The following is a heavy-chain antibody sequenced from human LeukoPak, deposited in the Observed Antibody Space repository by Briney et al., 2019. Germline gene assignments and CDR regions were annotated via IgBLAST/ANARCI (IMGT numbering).Heavy chain of an antibody. V-gene: IGHV4-4*07. Sequence: SETLSLTCTVSGGSISSYYWSWIRQPAGKGLEWIGRIYTSGSTNYNPSLKSRVTMSVDTSKNQFSLKLSSVTAADTAVYYCARFGQQLGQYYFDYWGQGTLVTVTS. J-gene: IGHJ4*02. CDR1: GGSISSYY. CDR2: IYTSGST. D-gene: IGHD6-13*01. CDR3: ARFGQQLGQYYFDY.